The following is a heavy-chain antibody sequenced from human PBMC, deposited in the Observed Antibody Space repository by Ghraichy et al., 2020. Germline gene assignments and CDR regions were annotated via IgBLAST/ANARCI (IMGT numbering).Heavy chain of an antibody. V-gene: IGHV3-23*01. J-gene: IGHJ4*02. CDR2: LGGRGTGT. CDR3: ARRSGYDTDHLDY. D-gene: IGHD5-12*01. Sequence: GGSLRLSCVASGFTFSNHALSWVRQAPGEGLEWVAGLGGRGTGTHYADSVSGRFTISRDNSKNTLSLQMSSLRVEDTALYYCARRSGYDTDHLDYWGQGTLVTVSS. CDR1: GFTFSNHA.